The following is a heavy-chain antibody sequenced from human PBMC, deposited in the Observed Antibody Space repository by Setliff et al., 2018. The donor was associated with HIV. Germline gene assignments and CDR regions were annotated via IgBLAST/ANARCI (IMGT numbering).Heavy chain of an antibody. V-gene: IGHV4-61*01. J-gene: IGHJ4*02. D-gene: IGHD6-13*01. CDR1: GGSISSGYYY. CDR2: IYTSGST. Sequence: SETLSLTCTVSGGSISSGYYYWSWIRQPPGKGLEWIGYIYTSGSTNYNPSLKSRVTLSIDTSNNQFSLKLTSVTAADTAVYYCARVYSRSWFFFDHWGQGILVTVSS. CDR3: ARVYSRSWFFFDH.